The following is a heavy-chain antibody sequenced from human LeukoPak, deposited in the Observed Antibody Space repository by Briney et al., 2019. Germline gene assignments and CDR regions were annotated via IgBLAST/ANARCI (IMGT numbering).Heavy chain of an antibody. Sequence: SVKVSCKASGGTFSSYAISWVRQAPGQGLEWMGGIIPIFGTANYAQKFQGRVTITADESTSTAYMELSSLRSEDTAVYYCARDLYYYGSRYFDYWGQGTLVTVSS. CDR2: IIPIFGTA. CDR1: GGTFSSYA. J-gene: IGHJ4*02. D-gene: IGHD3-10*01. V-gene: IGHV1-69*13. CDR3: ARDLYYYGSRYFDY.